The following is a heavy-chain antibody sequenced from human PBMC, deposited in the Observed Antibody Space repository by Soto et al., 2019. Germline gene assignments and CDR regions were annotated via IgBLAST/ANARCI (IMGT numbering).Heavy chain of an antibody. Sequence: EVQLVESGGGLVQPGGSLRLSCAVFGFSFSTYSMNWVRQAPGKGLEWVSYISSSSSTKYYADSVKGRFTISRDSAKNXXYLQMNSLREEDTAVYYCTRGVVVVVGSTAENFDYWGQGTLVTVSS. CDR3: TRGVVVVVGSTAENFDY. V-gene: IGHV3-48*02. CDR1: GFSFSTYS. J-gene: IGHJ4*02. D-gene: IGHD2-15*01. CDR2: ISSSSSTK.